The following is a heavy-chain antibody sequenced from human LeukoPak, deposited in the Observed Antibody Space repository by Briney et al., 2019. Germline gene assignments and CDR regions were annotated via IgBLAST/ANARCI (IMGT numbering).Heavy chain of an antibody. J-gene: IGHJ4*02. CDR1: GFTFSSYA. CDR3: AKAGTDYGDYYFDY. CDR2: ISGSGGST. D-gene: IGHD4-17*01. V-gene: IGHV3-23*01. Sequence: GGSLRLSCAASGFTFSSYAMTWVRQAPGKGLEWVSTISGSGGSTYYADSVKGRFTISRDNSKNTLYLQMNSLRAEDTAVYYCAKAGTDYGDYYFDYWGQGTLVTVSS.